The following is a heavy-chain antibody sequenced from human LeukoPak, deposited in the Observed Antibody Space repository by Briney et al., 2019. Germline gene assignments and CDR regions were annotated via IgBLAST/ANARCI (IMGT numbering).Heavy chain of an antibody. Sequence: SETLSLTCTVSGGSISSSSYCWGWIRQPPGKGLEWIGSIYYSGSTYYNPSLKSRVTISVDTSKNQFSLKLSSVTAADTAVYYCARVHSGFGTICRFDPWGQGTLVTVSS. CDR1: GGSISSSSYC. V-gene: IGHV4-39*07. CDR3: ARVHSGFGTICRFDP. CDR2: IYYSGST. D-gene: IGHD3-10*01. J-gene: IGHJ5*02.